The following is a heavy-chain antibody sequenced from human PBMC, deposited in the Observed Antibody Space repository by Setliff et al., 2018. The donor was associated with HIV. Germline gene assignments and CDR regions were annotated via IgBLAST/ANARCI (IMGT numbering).Heavy chain of an antibody. V-gene: IGHV4-4*02. CDR1: GGSITSSNW. CDR2: IYHTGTT. Sequence: PSETLSLTCTVSGGSITSSNWWSWVRQPPGKGLEWIGGIYHTGTTNHNPSLKSRVTVSIDKSKNQFALNVRSVTAADTAVYYCARQPYSGTYTVYYFYMDVWGKGTTVTVSS. D-gene: IGHD1-26*01. J-gene: IGHJ6*03. CDR3: ARQPYSGTYTVYYFYMDV.